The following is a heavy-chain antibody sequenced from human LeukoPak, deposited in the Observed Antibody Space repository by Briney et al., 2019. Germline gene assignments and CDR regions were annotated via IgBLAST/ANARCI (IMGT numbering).Heavy chain of an antibody. V-gene: IGHV3-23*01. CDR3: AKVPRGIAAAGTCYFDY. D-gene: IGHD6-13*01. Sequence: PGGSLRLSCAASGFTFSSYAMSWVRQAPGKGLESVSALSGSGGSTYYADSVKGRFTIYRDNSKNTLYLQMNGLRAEDTAVYYCAKVPRGIAAAGTCYFDYWGQGTLVTVSS. CDR1: GFTFSSYA. CDR2: LSGSGGST. J-gene: IGHJ4*02.